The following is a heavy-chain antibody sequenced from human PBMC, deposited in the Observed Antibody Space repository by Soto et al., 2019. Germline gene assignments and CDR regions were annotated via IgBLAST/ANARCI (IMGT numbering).Heavy chain of an antibody. Sequence: GGALRLSCSASGVTFRSYGMTWVRQAPGKGLEWVSAISQSAGGNTYYADSVKGRFTISRDDSKNTLYLQMDSLRPEDTAQYYCAGWNYDYWGQGTQVPVSS. D-gene: IGHD1-7*01. J-gene: IGHJ4*02. V-gene: IGHV3-23*01. CDR3: AGWNYDY. CDR1: GVTFRSYG. CDR2: ISQSAGGNT.